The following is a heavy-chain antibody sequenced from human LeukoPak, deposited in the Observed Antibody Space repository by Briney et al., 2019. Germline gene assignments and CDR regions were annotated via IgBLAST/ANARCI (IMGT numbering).Heavy chain of an antibody. CDR3: ARVWFGYFFQ. Sequence: GGSLRLFCVASGFDISYNYVGWVRQAPGKGLEWVSAIHTGGTTHYADSMKGRFTISKDNSNNTVYLQMNSVRVEDTAVYYCARVWFGYFFQWGQGALVTVSS. CDR1: GFDISYNY. J-gene: IGHJ4*02. D-gene: IGHD3-10*01. CDR2: IHTGGTT. V-gene: IGHV3-53*01.